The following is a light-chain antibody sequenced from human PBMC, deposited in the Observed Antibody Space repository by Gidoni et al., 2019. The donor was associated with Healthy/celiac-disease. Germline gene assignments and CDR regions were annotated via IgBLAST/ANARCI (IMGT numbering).Light chain of an antibody. CDR1: QSVSSY. CDR3: QQRSNWPPLT. CDR2: DAS. V-gene: IGKV3-11*01. J-gene: IGKJ4*01. Sequence: EIVLTQSPATLSLSPGERATLSCRASQSVSSYLAWYPQKPGQAPRLLIYDASNRATGIPARFSGRGSGTDFTLTISRLEPEDFAVYYCQQRSNWPPLTCGGGTKVEIK.